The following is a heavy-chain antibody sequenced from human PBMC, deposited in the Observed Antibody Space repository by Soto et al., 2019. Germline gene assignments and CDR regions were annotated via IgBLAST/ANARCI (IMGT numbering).Heavy chain of an antibody. CDR3: ARAPNYYDSNGYCY. Sequence: ASVTFSSKASGGTFSSYAISWVRQAPGQGLECMGGIIPIVGTTNYAQQFQGRVTITAXXXXNXXXMXLXXPRXEXTAVYYCARAPNYYDSNGYCYWGQGTLVTVSS. D-gene: IGHD3-22*01. CDR2: IIPIVGTT. J-gene: IGHJ4*02. V-gene: IGHV1-69*13. CDR1: GGTFSSYA.